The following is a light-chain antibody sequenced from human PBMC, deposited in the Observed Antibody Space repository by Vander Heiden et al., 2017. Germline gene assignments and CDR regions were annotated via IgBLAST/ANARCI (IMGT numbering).Light chain of an antibody. CDR2: GNS. V-gene: IGLV1-40*01. Sequence: QSVLTQPPSVSGAPGQRVPISCTGSSSNIGAGYDVHWYQQLPGTAPKLLIYGNSNRPSGVPDRCSGSKSGTSASLAITGLQAEDEADYYCQSYDSSLSGSRVFGGGTKLTVL. J-gene: IGLJ2*01. CDR1: SSNIGAGYD. CDR3: QSYDSSLSGSRV.